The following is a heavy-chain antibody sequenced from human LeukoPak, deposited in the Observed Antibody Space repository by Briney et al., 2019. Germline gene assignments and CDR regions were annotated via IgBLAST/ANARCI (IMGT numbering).Heavy chain of an antibody. CDR3: ARDLGGSGSIWAYYFDY. D-gene: IGHD3-10*01. J-gene: IGHJ4*02. Sequence: SVKVSCKASGGTFSSYAISWVRQGPGQGLEWMGGIIPILGTANYAQKFQGRVTITADKSTSTAYMELSSLRSEDTAVYYCARDLGGSGSIWAYYFDYWGQGTLVTVSS. CDR2: IIPILGTA. V-gene: IGHV1-69*06. CDR1: GGTFSSYA.